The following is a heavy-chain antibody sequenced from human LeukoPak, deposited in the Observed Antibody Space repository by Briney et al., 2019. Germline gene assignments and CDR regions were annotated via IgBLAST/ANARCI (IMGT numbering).Heavy chain of an antibody. CDR2: INHSGST. D-gene: IGHD6-6*01. V-gene: IGHV4-34*01. J-gene: IGHJ5*02. Sequence: SETLSLTCAVYGGSFSGYYWSWIRQPPRKGLEWIGEINHSGSTNYSPSLKSRVTISVDTSKNQFSLKLSSVTAANTAVYYCARGVGVRSSRGTSWFDPWGQGTLVTVSS. CDR1: GGSFSGYY. CDR3: ARGVGVRSSRGTSWFDP.